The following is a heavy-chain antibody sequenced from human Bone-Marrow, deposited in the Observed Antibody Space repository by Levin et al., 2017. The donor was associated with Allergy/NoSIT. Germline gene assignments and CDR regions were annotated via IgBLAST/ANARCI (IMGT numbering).Heavy chain of an antibody. CDR3: ASDFGAYANGMDV. V-gene: IGHV3-33*01. D-gene: IGHD3-16*01. CDR2: IGHNGTQT. CDR1: GFIFRNYG. J-gene: IGHJ6*02. Sequence: SCVVSGFIFRNYGMHWVRQAPGKGLEWPAAIGHNGTQTYYINSVKGRFTISRDNLKSTLYVQMNNLRADDTATYFCASDFGAYANGMDVWGRGTPVTVSS.